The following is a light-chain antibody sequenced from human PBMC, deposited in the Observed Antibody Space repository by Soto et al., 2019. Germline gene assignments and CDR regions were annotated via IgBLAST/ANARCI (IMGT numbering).Light chain of an antibody. V-gene: IGKV3-20*01. CDR2: GAS. CDR3: QQYGSSPLT. CDR1: QSVSSNY. Sequence: EIVLTQSPGTLSLSPGERATLSCRASQSVSSNYLAWYQQKPGQAPRLLIYGASSRATGIPDRFSASGSGTDFTLTISRLESEDFAVYYCQQYGSSPLTFGGGTKVEIK. J-gene: IGKJ4*01.